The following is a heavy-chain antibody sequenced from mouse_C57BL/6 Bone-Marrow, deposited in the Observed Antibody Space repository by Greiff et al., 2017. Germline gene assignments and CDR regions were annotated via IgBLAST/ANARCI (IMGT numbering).Heavy chain of an antibody. J-gene: IGHJ3*01. CDR2: ISSGGSYT. CDR3: ARPLDSSGYWFAY. Sequence: EVMLVESGGDLVKPGGSLKLSCAASGFTFSSYGMSWVRQTPDKRLEWVATISSGGSYTYYPDSVKGRFTISRDTAKNTLYLQMSSLKSEDTAMYYCARPLDSSGYWFAYWGQGTLVTVSA. CDR1: GFTFSSYG. V-gene: IGHV5-6*01. D-gene: IGHD3-2*02.